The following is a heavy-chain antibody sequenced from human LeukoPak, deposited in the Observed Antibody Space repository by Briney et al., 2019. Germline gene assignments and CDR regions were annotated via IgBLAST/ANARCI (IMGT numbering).Heavy chain of an antibody. CDR1: GYTFTGYY. D-gene: IGHD6-19*01. V-gene: IGHV1-2*02. J-gene: IGHJ4*02. CDR3: AREVWYSSHGTVD. CDR2: INPNSGGT. Sequence: ASVKVSCKASGYTFTGYYMHWVRQAPGQVLEWMGWINPNSGGTNYAQKFQGRVTMTRDTSTSTAYMELSRLRSDGTAVYYCAREVWYSSHGTVDWGQGTLVTVSS.